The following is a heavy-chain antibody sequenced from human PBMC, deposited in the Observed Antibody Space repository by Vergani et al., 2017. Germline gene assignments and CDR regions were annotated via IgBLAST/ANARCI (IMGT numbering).Heavy chain of an antibody. V-gene: IGHV3-33*01. CDR3: AMALIAAAPRAFDS. Sequence: QVQLVESGGGVVQPGRSLRLSCAASGFTFSSYGMHWVRQAPGKGLEWVAVIWYDGSNKYYADSVKGRFTISRDNSKNTLYLQMNSLRAEDTAVYYCAMALIAAAPRAFDSGGQGTMVTVSS. CDR1: GFTFSSYG. J-gene: IGHJ3*02. D-gene: IGHD6-6*01. CDR2: IWYDGSNK.